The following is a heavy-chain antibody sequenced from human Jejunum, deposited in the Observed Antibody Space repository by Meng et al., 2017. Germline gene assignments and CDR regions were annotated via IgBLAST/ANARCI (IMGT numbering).Heavy chain of an antibody. D-gene: IGHD3-22*01. Sequence: SESLSLTCSVSGGSISSGANNWGWIRQHPGKGLDWIGYIYHSGSTYSNPSLKRLVTISVDTSKNQFSLKMTSVTSADTAVDYCARMKGDYYDSQEGYRYFDVWGRGTLVTVSS. CDR3: ARMKGDYYDSQEGYRYFDV. CDR2: IYHSGST. J-gene: IGHJ2*01. CDR1: GGSISSGANN. V-gene: IGHV4-31*01.